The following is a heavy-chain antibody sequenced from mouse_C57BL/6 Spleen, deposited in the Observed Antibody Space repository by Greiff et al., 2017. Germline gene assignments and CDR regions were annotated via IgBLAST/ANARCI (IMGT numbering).Heavy chain of an antibody. CDR3: ARDTGTFFAY. J-gene: IGHJ3*01. V-gene: IGHV3-6*01. D-gene: IGHD4-1*01. CDR2: ISYDGSN. CDR1: GYSITSGYY. Sequence: EVQLQESGPGLVKPSQSLSLTCSVTGYSITSGYYWNWIRQFPGNKLEWMGYISYDGSNNYNPSLKNRISITRDTSKNQFFLKLNSVTTEDTATYYCARDTGTFFAYWGQGTLVTVSA.